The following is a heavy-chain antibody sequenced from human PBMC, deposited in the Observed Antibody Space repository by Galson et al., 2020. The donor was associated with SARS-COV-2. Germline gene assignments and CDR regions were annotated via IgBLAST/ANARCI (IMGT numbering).Heavy chain of an antibody. Sequence: ETSETLSLTCTVSGGSISSYYWSWLRQPPAKGLEWIGYNYYSGSTNYNPSLKSRVTISVDTSKDQFSLKLSSVTAADTAVYYCARGLVGATKAWWFDPWGQGTLVTVSS. V-gene: IGHV4-59*01. D-gene: IGHD1-26*01. J-gene: IGHJ5*02. CDR1: GGSISSYY. CDR3: ARGLVGATKAWWFDP. CDR2: NYYSGST.